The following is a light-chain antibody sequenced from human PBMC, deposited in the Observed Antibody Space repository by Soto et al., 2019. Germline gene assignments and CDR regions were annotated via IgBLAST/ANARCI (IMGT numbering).Light chain of an antibody. V-gene: IGLV2-18*02. CDR1: SSDVGYYNR. J-gene: IGLJ2*01. CDR2: EVS. CDR3: SSYTTSSTLV. Sequence: QSALTQPPSVSGSPGQSVTISCTGTSSDVGYYNRVSWYQQPPGTAPKLMVFEVSNRPSGVPDRFSGSKSGNTASLTISRLQAEDEADYYCSSYTTSSTLVFGGGTQLTVL.